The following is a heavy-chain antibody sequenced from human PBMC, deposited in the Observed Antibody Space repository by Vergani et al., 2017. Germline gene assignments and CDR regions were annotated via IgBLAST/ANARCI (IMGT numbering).Heavy chain of an antibody. CDR1: GFTFSGSA. V-gene: IGHV3-73*01. J-gene: IGHJ3*02. CDR3: TRHGIYCSSTSCLHIWAFDI. CDR2: IRSKANSYAT. D-gene: IGHD2-2*01. Sequence: EVQLVESGGGLVQPGGSLKLFCAASGFTFSGSAMHWVRQASGKGLEWVGRIRSKANSYATAYAASVKGRFTISRDDSKNTAYLQMNSLKTEDTAVYYCTRHGIYCSSTSCLHIWAFDIWGQGTMVTVSS.